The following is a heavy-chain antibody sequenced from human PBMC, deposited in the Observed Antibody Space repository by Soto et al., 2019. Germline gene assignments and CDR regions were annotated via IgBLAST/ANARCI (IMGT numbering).Heavy chain of an antibody. J-gene: IGHJ6*02. V-gene: IGHV2-26*01. D-gene: IGHD6-19*01. CDR3: ARIRRYSSGWYHYYYGMDV. Sequence: GSGPTLVNPTETLTLTCTVSGFSLSNARMGVSWIRQPPGKALEWLAHIFSNDEKSYSTSLKSRLTISKDTSKNQVVLTMTNMDPVDTATYYCARIRRYSSGWYHYYYGMDVWGQGTTVTVSS. CDR1: GFSLSNARMG. CDR2: IFSNDEK.